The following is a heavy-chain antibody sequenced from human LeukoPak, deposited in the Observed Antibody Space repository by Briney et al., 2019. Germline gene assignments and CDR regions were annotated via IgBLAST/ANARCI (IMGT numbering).Heavy chain of an antibody. J-gene: IGHJ4*02. CDR2: IVVGSGNT. V-gene: IGHV1-58*01. D-gene: IGHD3-22*01. CDR3: ATDQLGRGYPLDY. Sequence: SVKVSCKASGFTFTSSAVQWVRQARGQRLEWIGWIVVGSGNTNYAQKFQERVTITRDMSTSTAYMELSSLRSEDTAVYYCATDQLGRGYPLDYWGQGTLVTVSS. CDR1: GFTFTSSA.